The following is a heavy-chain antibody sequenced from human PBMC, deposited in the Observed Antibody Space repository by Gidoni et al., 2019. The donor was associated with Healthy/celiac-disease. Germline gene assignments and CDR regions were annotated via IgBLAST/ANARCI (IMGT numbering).Heavy chain of an antibody. CDR2: ISGSGGST. J-gene: IGHJ6*02. Sequence: EVQLLESGGGLVQPGGSLRLSCAASGFTFSSYAMSWVRQAPGKGLGWVSAISGSGGSTYYADSVKGRFTISRDNSKNTLYLQMNSLRAEDTAVYYCGASQTYYYYGMDVWGQGTTVTVSS. V-gene: IGHV3-23*01. CDR1: GFTFSSYA. CDR3: GASQTYYYYGMDV.